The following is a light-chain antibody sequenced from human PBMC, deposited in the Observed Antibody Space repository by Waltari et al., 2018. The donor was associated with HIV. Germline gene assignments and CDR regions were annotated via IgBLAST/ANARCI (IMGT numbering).Light chain of an antibody. J-gene: IGLJ2*01. CDR3: QSYDTSPSALV. V-gene: IGLV1-40*03. Sequence: QSVLTQPPSISAAPGQRITASSSATSSNIGAGYDVHWYQQLPRTAPKHLLYKNENRPSSVPDRLSSSKYDASASPAITAFQESDDGDYFCQSYDTSPSALVFGGGTRLTVL. CDR2: KNE. CDR1: SSNIGAGYD.